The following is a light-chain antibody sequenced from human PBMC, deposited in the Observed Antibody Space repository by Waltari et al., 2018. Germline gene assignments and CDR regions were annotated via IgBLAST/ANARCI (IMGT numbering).Light chain of an antibody. CDR1: QSLLDSNGDNY. Sequence: DIVMTQSPLSLPVTPGEPASISCRSSQSLLDSNGDNYLDWYLQKPGQPPQLLIYLGSIRASGVPGRFSGSGSGTDFTLTISSLQPEDSATYYCQQSYSSPPHTFGQGTKLEIK. CDR2: LGS. V-gene: IGKV2-28*01. J-gene: IGKJ2*01. CDR3: QQSYSSPPHT.